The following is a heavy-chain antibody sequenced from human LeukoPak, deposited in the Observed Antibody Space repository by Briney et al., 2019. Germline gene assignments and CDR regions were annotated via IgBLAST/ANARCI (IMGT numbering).Heavy chain of an antibody. D-gene: IGHD3-9*01. CDR2: SSSSSSYK. CDR1: GFIFSSYS. CDR3: ARAKYDILTGYSQTHFDY. Sequence: GGSLRLSCAASGFIFSSYSMNWVRQAPGKGLEWVSASSSSSSYKYYADSVKGRFTISRDNAENSLYLQMNSLRAEDTAVYYCARAKYDILTGYSQTHFDYWGQGTLVTVSS. V-gene: IGHV3-21*01. J-gene: IGHJ4*02.